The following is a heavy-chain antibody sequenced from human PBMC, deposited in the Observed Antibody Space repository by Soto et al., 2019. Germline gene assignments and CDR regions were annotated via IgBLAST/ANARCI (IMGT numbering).Heavy chain of an antibody. J-gene: IGHJ4*02. CDR1: GGFISSGGHS. CDR2: VYHSGST. V-gene: IGHV4-30-2*01. D-gene: IGHD6-6*01. CDR3: AGGIAARPLVY. Sequence: SETLSFPWAVSGGFISSGGHSWSWIRQPPGKGLEWIGYVYHSGSTYYNPSLKSRVTISVDRSKNQFSLKLSSVTAADTAVYYCAGGIAARPLVYWGQGTLVT.